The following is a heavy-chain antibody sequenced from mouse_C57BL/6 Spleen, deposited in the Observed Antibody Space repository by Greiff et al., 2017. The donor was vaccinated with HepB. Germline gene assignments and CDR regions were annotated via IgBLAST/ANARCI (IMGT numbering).Heavy chain of an antibody. CDR1: GYTFTDYE. CDR2: IDPETGGT. V-gene: IGHV1-15*01. CDR3: TRGGANWDTLDY. J-gene: IGHJ2*01. D-gene: IGHD4-1*01. Sequence: VQLQQSGAELVRPGASVTLSCKASGYTFTDYEMHWVKQTPVHGLEWIGAIDPETGGTAYNQKFKGKAILTADKSSSTAYMELRSLTSEDSAVYYCTRGGANWDTLDYWGQGTTLTVSS.